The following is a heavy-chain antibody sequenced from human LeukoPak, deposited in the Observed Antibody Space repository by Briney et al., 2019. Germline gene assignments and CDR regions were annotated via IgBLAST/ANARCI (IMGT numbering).Heavy chain of an antibody. CDR2: ISWNSGSI. CDR3: AKGYGTYYYYYGMDV. J-gene: IGHJ6*02. Sequence: PGGSLRLSCAASGFTFDDYAMHWVRQAPGKGLEWVSGISWNSGSIGYADSVKGRFTISRDNAKNSLYLQMNSLRAEDTALYYCAKGYGTYYYYYGMDVWGQGTTVTVSS. V-gene: IGHV3-9*01. D-gene: IGHD5-12*01. CDR1: GFTFDDYA.